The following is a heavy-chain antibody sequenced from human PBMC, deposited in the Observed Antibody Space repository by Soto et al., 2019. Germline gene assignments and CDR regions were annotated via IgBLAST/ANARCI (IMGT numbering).Heavy chain of an antibody. V-gene: IGHV3-7*01. D-gene: IGHD2-15*01. CDR3: ADCNGGSCFEYFQH. J-gene: IGHJ1*01. CDR1: GFMFSVYW. Sequence: GGSLRLSCAASGFMFSVYWMSWVRQAPGKGLEWVANIKQDGSEIHYVDSVKGRFTISRDNAKNSLYLQMDSLRAEDTAVYYCADCNGGSCFEYFQHWGQGTLVTVSS. CDR2: IKQDGSEI.